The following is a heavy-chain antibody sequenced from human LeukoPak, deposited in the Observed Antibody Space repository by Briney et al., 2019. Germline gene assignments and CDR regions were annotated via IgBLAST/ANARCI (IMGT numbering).Heavy chain of an antibody. V-gene: IGHV3-21*01. D-gene: IGHD3-3*01. J-gene: IGHJ6*02. CDR1: GFTFSSYS. Sequence: GGSLRLSCVASGFTFSSYSMNWARQAPEKGLEWVSFISSSGDSRYYADSVKGRFTVSRDNAKNSLYLQMDSLKAEDTAMYYCARESSITIFGVVIMTSYGMDVWGQGTTVTVSS. CDR3: ARESSITIFGVVIMTSYGMDV. CDR2: ISSSGDSR.